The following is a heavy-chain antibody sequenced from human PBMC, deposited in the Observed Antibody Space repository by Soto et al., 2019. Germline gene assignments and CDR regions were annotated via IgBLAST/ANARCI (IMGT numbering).Heavy chain of an antibody. V-gene: IGHV3-21*01. CDR3: ARGTFWSVFALRAPFDY. Sequence: GGSLRLSCAASGFTFSSYSMNWVRQAPGKGLEWVSSISSSSSYIYYADSVKGRFTISRDNAKNSLYLQMNSLRAEDTAVYYCARGTFWSVFALRAPFDYWGQGTLVTVSS. CDR2: ISSSSSYI. CDR1: GFTFSSYS. J-gene: IGHJ4*02. D-gene: IGHD3-3*01.